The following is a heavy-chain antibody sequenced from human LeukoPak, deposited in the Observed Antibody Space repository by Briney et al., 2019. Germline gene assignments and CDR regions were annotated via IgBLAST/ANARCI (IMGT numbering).Heavy chain of an antibody. J-gene: IGHJ4*02. CDR1: GDSVSSGDYY. Sequence: SQTLSLTCTVSGDSVSSGDYYWSCIRQPPGKGLECIGYIYYSGSTNYNPSLKSRVTISVDTSKNQFSLKLSSVTAADTAVYYCADLDCSGGSCYLDNWGQGTLVTVSS. CDR2: IYYSGST. V-gene: IGHV4-61*08. CDR3: ADLDCSGGSCYLDN. D-gene: IGHD2-15*01.